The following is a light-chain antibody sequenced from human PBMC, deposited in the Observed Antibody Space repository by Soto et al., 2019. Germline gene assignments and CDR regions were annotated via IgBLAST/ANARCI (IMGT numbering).Light chain of an antibody. Sequence: DIQMTQSPSTLSASVGDRVTITCRASQSISSWLAWYQQKPGKAPKLLIYKAYSLESGVPSRFSGSGSGTEFTLTISSLQADDFATYYCQQYNSYSPWTFGQGTKGEIK. CDR3: QQYNSYSPWT. CDR2: KAY. V-gene: IGKV1-5*03. CDR1: QSISSW. J-gene: IGKJ1*01.